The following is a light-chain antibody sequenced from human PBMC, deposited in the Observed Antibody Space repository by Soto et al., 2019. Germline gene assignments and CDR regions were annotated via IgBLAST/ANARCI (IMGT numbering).Light chain of an antibody. V-gene: IGLV1-40*01. CDR1: SSNLGSGFD. CDR3: QSYDSSLSGRVV. CDR2: YND. Sequence: QAVVTQPPSVSGAPGQRVTISCTGSSSNLGSGFDVQWYQQLPGTAPKLLIYYNDNRPSGVPDRFSGSKSGTSASLAITGLQADDEADYYCQSYDSSLSGRVVFGGGTKLTVL. J-gene: IGLJ2*01.